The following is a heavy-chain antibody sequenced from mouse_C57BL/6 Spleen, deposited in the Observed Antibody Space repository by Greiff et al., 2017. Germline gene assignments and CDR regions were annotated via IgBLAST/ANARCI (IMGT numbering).Heavy chain of an antibody. CDR2: IDPSDSYT. J-gene: IGHJ2*01. Sequence: QVQLQQPGAELVRPGTSVKLSCKASGYTFTSYWMHWVKQRPGQGLEWIGVIDPSDSYTNYNQKFKGKATLTVDTSSSTAYMQLSSLTSEDSAVYYCTIVAEKYYFDYWGQGTTLTVSS. CDR3: TIVAEKYYFDY. D-gene: IGHD1-1*01. V-gene: IGHV1-59*01. CDR1: GYTFTSYW.